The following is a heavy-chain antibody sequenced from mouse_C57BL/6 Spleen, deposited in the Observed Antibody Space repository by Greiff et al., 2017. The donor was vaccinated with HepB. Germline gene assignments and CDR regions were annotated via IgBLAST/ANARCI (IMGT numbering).Heavy chain of an antibody. CDR2: IHPNSGST. Sequence: QVQLQQPGAELVKPGASVKLSCKASGYTFTSYWMHWVKQRPGQGLEWIGLIHPNSGSTNYNEKFKSKATLTVDKSSSTAYMQLSSLTSEDSAVYYCARPLTTVVATEWYFDVWGTGTTVTVSS. CDR1: GYTFTSYW. J-gene: IGHJ1*03. D-gene: IGHD1-1*01. CDR3: ARPLTTVVATEWYFDV. V-gene: IGHV1-64*01.